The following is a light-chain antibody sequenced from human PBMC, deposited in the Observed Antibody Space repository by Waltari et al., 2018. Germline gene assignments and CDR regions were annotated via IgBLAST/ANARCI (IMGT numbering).Light chain of an antibody. CDR1: QSISSY. V-gene: IGKV1-39*01. CDR2: VAC. CDR3: QQTSSTPPYT. J-gene: IGKJ2*01. Sequence: DIQMTQSPSSLSASVGDRVTITCRASQSISSYLNWYQQKPGKAPKRLVYVACSLQSGVPSRFSGSGAGTDFTLTISSLQSEDFATYYCQQTSSTPPYTFGQGTKLEIK.